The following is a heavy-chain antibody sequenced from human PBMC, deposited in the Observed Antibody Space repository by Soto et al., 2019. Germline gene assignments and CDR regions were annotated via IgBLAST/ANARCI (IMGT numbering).Heavy chain of an antibody. D-gene: IGHD1-26*01. CDR3: ARVYSGSYSVS. V-gene: IGHV4-4*02. CDR1: GGSISSNNW. CDR2: IVHSGST. Sequence: QVQLQESGPGLVKPSGTLSLTCAVSGGSISSNNWWSWVRPPPGKGLEWIGEIVHSGSTHYSPSLKSRVTLSVDKSKKYCSLILTSVTAADMALYYCARVYSGSYSVSWGQGTLVSVSS. J-gene: IGHJ4*02.